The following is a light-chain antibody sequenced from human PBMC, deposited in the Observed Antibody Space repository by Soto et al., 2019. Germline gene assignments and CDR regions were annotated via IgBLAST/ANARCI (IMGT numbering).Light chain of an antibody. CDR2: GAS. V-gene: IGKV3-15*01. Sequence: EIVMTQSPATLSVSPWERATLSCRASQSVSSNLAWYQQKPGQAPRLLIYGASTRATGIPARFSGSGSGTEFTLTISSLQSEAFAVYYCQQYNNWLALTFGGGTKVDIK. CDR3: QQYNNWLALT. J-gene: IGKJ4*01. CDR1: QSVSSN.